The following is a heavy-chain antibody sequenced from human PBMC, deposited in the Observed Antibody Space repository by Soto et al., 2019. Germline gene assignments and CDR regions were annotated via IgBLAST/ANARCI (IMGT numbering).Heavy chain of an antibody. V-gene: IGHV3-53*01. CDR3: ARVGGYSSGWPRYYYYGMDV. Sequence: SLRLSCAASGFTVSSNYMSWVRQAPGKGLEWVSVIYSGGSTYYADSVKGRFTISRDNSKNTLYLQMNSLRAEDTAVYYCARVGGYSSGWPRYYYYGMDVWGQGTTVTVAS. D-gene: IGHD6-19*01. CDR1: GFTVSSNY. J-gene: IGHJ6*02. CDR2: IYSGGST.